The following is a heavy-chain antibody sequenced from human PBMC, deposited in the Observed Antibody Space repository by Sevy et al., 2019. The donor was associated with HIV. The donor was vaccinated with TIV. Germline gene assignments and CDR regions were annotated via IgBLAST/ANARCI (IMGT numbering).Heavy chain of an antibody. CDR3: ATNTDNGDSDY. CDR2: LDTVDGET. CDR1: GYTLTELS. J-gene: IGHJ4*02. D-gene: IGHD4-17*01. V-gene: IGHV1-24*01. Sequence: ASVKVSCQVSGYTLTELSMHWVRQAPGKGLEWMGSLDTVDGETLYAQKFQGRVTMTEDTSTETAYMEMSSLRSEDTAVYYCATNTDNGDSDYWGQGTLVTVSS.